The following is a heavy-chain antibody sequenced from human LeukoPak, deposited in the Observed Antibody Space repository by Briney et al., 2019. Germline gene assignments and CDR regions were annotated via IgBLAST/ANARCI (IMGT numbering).Heavy chain of an antibody. V-gene: IGHV1-18*01. Sequence: GASVKVSCKASGYTFTSYGIRWVRQAPGQGLEWMGWISAYNGNTNYAQKIQGRVTMTTDTSTSTAYMELRSLRSDDTAVYYCARAYYYDSSGYYSRAFDIWGQGTMVTVSS. CDR1: GYTFTSYG. CDR2: ISAYNGNT. J-gene: IGHJ3*02. CDR3: ARAYYYDSSGYYSRAFDI. D-gene: IGHD3-22*01.